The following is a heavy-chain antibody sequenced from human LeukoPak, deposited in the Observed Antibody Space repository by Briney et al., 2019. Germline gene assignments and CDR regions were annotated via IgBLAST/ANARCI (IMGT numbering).Heavy chain of an antibody. CDR1: GCMFQDYA. J-gene: IGHJ4*02. CDR3: ARESESSGWYDY. CDR2: ICGDCGST. Sequence: GGSLRLSCAARGCMFQDYAIHWVRQSPGKGLEWVFLICGDCGSTFYVDSVKGRFTISRDNSKNSLYLQMNSLRSDDTALYYCARESESSGWYDYWGQGTLVTVSS. D-gene: IGHD6-19*01. V-gene: IGHV3-43*02.